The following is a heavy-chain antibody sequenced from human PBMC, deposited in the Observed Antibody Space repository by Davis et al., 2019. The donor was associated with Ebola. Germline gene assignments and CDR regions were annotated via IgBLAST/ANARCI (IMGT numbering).Heavy chain of an antibody. CDR2: IKPDGSEQ. V-gene: IGHV3-7*01. CDR3: ARGPSTGNSFTY. Sequence: PGGSLRLSCAASGFTFSTYWMAWVRQAPGKGLEWVANIKPDGSEQYYADSVKGRFTISRDNAKTSLYLQMNSLRAEDTAVYYCARGPSTGNSFTYWGQGALVTVSS. CDR1: GFTFSTYW. D-gene: IGHD6-13*01. J-gene: IGHJ4*02.